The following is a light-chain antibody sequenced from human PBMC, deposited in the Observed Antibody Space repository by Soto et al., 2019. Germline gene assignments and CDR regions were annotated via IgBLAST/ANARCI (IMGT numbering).Light chain of an antibody. CDR3: RHYGSSPWT. Sequence: EIVLTQSAGTLSLSPGQRATLSCRASQTVSGSYLAWFQQKPGQAPRLLIYHASTRAAGVPDRFSGSGSGTDFSLTINRLEPEDFAVYYCRHYGSSPWTFGQGTKVEIK. CDR2: HAS. V-gene: IGKV3-20*01. CDR1: QTVSGSY. J-gene: IGKJ1*01.